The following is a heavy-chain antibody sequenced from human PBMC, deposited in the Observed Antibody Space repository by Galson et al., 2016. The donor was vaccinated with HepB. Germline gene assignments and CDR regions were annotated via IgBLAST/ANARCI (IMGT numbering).Heavy chain of an antibody. CDR2: VSVYNGST. J-gene: IGHJ3*02. D-gene: IGHD4-23*01. Sequence: SVKVSCKASGYTFRGFDINWVRQAPGQGLEWMGMVSVYNGSTSFAQNLQVRVTLTTDTSSNTAYMELRSLRPEDTALYYCAREGYGGIDAFDIWGQGKMVSVSS. CDR3: AREGYGGIDAFDI. V-gene: IGHV1-18*04. CDR1: GYTFRGFD.